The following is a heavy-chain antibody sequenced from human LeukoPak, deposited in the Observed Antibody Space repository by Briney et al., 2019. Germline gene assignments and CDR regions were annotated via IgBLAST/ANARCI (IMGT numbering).Heavy chain of an antibody. CDR3: AREFLREVHYYYYGMDV. CDR2: IWYDGSNK. V-gene: IGHV3-33*08. Sequence: PGGSLRLSCAASGFTFSSFWMTWVRQAPGKGLEWVAVIWYDGSNKYYADSVKGRFTISRDNSKNTLYLQMNSLRAEDTAVYYCAREFLREVHYYYYGMDVWGQGTTVTVSS. J-gene: IGHJ6*02. D-gene: IGHD5-12*01. CDR1: GFTFSSFW.